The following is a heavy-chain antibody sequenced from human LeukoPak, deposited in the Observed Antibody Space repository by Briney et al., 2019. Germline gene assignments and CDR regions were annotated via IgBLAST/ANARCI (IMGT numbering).Heavy chain of an antibody. CDR2: IIVSGGST. CDR3: PKALAAAGTGNYLSY. V-gene: IGHV3-23*01. CDR1: GFTFSTYA. Sequence: GGSLRLSCAASGFTFSTYAMTWVRQAPGKGLGGCSAIIVSGGSTDYADSLKGRFTISTNNSKNTLYLQSNGRRAQDTACNNWPKALAAAGTGNYLSYWGQGTLVTVSS. J-gene: IGHJ4*02. D-gene: IGHD6-13*01.